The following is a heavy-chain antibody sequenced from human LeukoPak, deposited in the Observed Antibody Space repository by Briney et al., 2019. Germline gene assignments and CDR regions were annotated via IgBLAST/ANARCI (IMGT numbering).Heavy chain of an antibody. CDR2: ISGSGGST. D-gene: IGHD3-22*01. CDR3: AKDRIFYDSSGYSDAFDY. CDR1: GFPFSSYA. Sequence: GGSLRLSCAASGFPFSSYAMSWVRQAPGKGLEWVSAISGSGGSTYYADSVKGRFTISRDNSKNTLYLQMNSLRAEDTAVYYCAKDRIFYDSSGYSDAFDYWGQGTLVTVSS. V-gene: IGHV3-23*01. J-gene: IGHJ4*02.